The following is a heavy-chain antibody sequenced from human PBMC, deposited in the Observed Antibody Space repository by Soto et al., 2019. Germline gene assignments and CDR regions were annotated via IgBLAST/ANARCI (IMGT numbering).Heavy chain of an antibody. CDR2: IRSKANSYAT. CDR3: TRHLAGADTTTTDY. J-gene: IGHJ4*02. Sequence: EVQLVESGGGLVQPGGSLKLSCAASGFTFSGSAMHWVSQASGKGLEWVGRIRSKANSYATAYAASVKGRFTISRDDSKNTAYLQMNSLKTEDTAVYYCTRHLAGADTTTTDYWGQGTLVTVSS. CDR1: GFTFSGSA. V-gene: IGHV3-73*01. D-gene: IGHD5-18*01.